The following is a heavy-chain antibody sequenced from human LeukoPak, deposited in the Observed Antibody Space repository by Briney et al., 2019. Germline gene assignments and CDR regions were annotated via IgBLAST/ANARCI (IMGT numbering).Heavy chain of an antibody. Sequence: SETLSLTCTVPGGSISSYYWSWIRQPAGKGLEWIGRIYTSGSTNYNPSLKSRVTMSVDTSKNQFSLKLRSVTAADTAVYYCATNSGSYGWFDPWGQGTLVTVSS. D-gene: IGHD1-26*01. CDR1: GGSISSYY. V-gene: IGHV4-4*07. CDR3: ATNSGSYGWFDP. CDR2: IYTSGST. J-gene: IGHJ5*02.